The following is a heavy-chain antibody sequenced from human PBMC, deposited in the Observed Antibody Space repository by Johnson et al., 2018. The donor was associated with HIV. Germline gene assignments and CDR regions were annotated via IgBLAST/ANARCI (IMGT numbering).Heavy chain of an antibody. CDR1: GFTFSSYG. V-gene: IGHV3-33*08. J-gene: IGHJ3*01. CDR2: IWYDGSNE. D-gene: IGHD5-18*01. Sequence: QVQLVESGGGVVQPGRSLRLSCAASGFTFSSYGMHWVRQAPGKGLEWVAVIWYDGSNEYYADSVKGRFTISRDNSKNTLYLQMNSLRADDTAVYYCARGYSYGFVLSWGQGTMVTVSP. CDR3: ARGYSYGFVLS.